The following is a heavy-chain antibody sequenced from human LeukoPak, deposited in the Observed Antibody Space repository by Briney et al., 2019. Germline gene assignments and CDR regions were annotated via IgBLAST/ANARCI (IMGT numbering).Heavy chain of an antibody. CDR1: GYSFTSYW. CDR2: IYPGDSDA. Sequence: GGSLKISCKGFGYSFTSYWIGWVRQMPGKGLGGMGIIYPGDSDARYSPSFQGQVTISADKSISTAYLQWSSLKASDTAMYYCARAEYSSSSLNYWGQGTLVTVSS. J-gene: IGHJ4*02. V-gene: IGHV5-51*01. D-gene: IGHD6-6*01. CDR3: ARAEYSSSSLNY.